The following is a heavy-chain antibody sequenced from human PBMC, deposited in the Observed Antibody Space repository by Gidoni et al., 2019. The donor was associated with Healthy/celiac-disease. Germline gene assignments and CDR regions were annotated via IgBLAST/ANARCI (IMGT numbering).Heavy chain of an antibody. CDR2: IIPILGIA. V-gene: IGHV1-69*04. J-gene: IGHJ4*02. Sequence: EVKKPGSSVKASCKASGGTFSSYAISWLRQAPGQGLEWMGRIIPILGIANYAQKFQGRVTITADKSTSTAYMELSSLRSEDTAVYYCARDRSIAARPPDYWGQGTLVTVSS. D-gene: IGHD6-6*01. CDR3: ARDRSIAARPPDY. CDR1: GGTFSSYA.